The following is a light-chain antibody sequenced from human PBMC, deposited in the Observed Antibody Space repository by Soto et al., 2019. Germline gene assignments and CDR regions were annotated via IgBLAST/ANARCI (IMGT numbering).Light chain of an antibody. CDR2: GAS. Sequence: EIVLAQSPGTLSLSPGERATLSCRASRSVGAYLAWYQQSPGLAPRLLVYGASSRATGIPDRFSGSGSGTDFTLTISRLEPEDSAVYYCQQYVSIPLTFGGGTKV. V-gene: IGKV3-20*01. CDR1: RSVGAY. J-gene: IGKJ4*01. CDR3: QQYVSIPLT.